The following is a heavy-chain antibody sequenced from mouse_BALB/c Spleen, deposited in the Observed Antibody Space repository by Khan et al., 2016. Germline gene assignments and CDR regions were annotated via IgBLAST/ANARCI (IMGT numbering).Heavy chain of an antibody. CDR2: INPYNGDT. Sequence: VQLKQSGPELVKPGASVKISCKASGYSFTGYFMNWVKQSHGKSLEWIGRINPYNGDTFYNQKFKGKATLTVDKSSSTAHMELLSLTSEDSAVYDWGRAYGYRYYFDYWGQGTTLTVSA. D-gene: IGHD1-2*01. CDR1: GYSFTGYF. J-gene: IGHJ2*01. V-gene: IGHV1-37*01. CDR3: GRAYGYRYYFDY.